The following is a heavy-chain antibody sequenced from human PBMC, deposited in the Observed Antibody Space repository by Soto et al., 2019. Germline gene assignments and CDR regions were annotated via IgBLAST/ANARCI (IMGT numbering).Heavy chain of an antibody. V-gene: IGHV3-21*01. CDR2: ISSSSSYI. CDR3: ARGPTSDGEYLQH. J-gene: IGHJ1*01. Sequence: GGSLRLSCAASGFTFSSYSMNWVRQAPGKGLEWVSSISSSSSYIYYADSVKGRFTISRDNAKNSLYLQMNSLRAEDTAVYYCARGPTSDGEYLQHWGQGTLVTVAS. CDR1: GFTFSSYS.